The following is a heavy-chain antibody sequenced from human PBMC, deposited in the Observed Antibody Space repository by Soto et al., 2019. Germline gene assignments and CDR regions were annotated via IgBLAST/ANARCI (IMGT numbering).Heavy chain of an antibody. CDR1: GFTFSSYS. Sequence: GGSLRLSCAAPGFTFSSYSMNWVRQAPGKGLEWVSSISSSSSYIYYADSVKGRFTISRDNAKNSLYLQMNSLRAEDTAVYYCARDHPYYDFWSGYYKGAFDIWGQGTMVTVSS. J-gene: IGHJ3*02. D-gene: IGHD3-3*01. CDR3: ARDHPYYDFWSGYYKGAFDI. CDR2: ISSSSSYI. V-gene: IGHV3-21*01.